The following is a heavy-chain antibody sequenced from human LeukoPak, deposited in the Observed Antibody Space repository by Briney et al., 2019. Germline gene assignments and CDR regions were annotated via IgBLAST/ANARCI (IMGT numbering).Heavy chain of an antibody. CDR2: VNPSSISA. V-gene: IGHV1-46*01. Sequence: GASVKVSCKASGYTVTSYYMHWVRQAPGQGLEWMGIVNPSSISASYAQKFQGRVTMTRDTSTSTVYMELSSLRSEDTAVYYCARGTWTAALDYWGQGTLVTVSS. CDR3: ARGTWTAALDY. D-gene: IGHD2-2*01. J-gene: IGHJ4*02. CDR1: GYTVTSYY.